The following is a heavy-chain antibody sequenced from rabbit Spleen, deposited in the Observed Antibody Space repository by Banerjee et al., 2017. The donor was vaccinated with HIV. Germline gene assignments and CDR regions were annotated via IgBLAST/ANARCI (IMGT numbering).Heavy chain of an antibody. Sequence: QSLEESGGDLVKPGASLTLTCTASGVSFSSSSYMCWVRQAPGKGLEWIACIDTGSSDFTYFATWAKGRFTISKTSSTTVTLQVTRLTAADTATYFCARDTSSSFSSYDMDLWGPGTLVTVS. CDR1: GVSFSSSSY. CDR2: IDTGSSDFT. V-gene: IGHV1S40*01. CDR3: ARDTSSSFSSYDMDL. J-gene: IGHJ6*01. D-gene: IGHD1-1*01.